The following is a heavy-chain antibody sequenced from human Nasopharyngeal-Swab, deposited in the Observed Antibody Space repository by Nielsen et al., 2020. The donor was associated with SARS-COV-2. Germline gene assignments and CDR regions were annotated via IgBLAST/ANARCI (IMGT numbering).Heavy chain of an antibody. CDR3: ARITLLWFGDWAY. J-gene: IGHJ4*02. CDR1: GFTFSSYW. D-gene: IGHD3-10*01. V-gene: IGHV3-7*01. CDR2: IKQDGSEK. Sequence: GGSLRLSCAASGFTFSSYWMSWVRQAPGKGLEWVANIKQDGSEKYYVDSVKGRFTISRDNAKNSLYLQMNSLRAEDTAVYYCARITLLWFGDWAYWGQGTLVTVSS.